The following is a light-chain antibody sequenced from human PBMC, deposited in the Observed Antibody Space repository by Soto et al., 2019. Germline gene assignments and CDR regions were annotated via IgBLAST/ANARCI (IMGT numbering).Light chain of an antibody. CDR2: GAS. J-gene: IGKJ4*01. CDR1: QSVSSSY. Sequence: EIVLTQSPGTLSLSPGERATLSCRASQSVSSSYLAWYQQKPGQAPRLLIYGASSRATGIPDRFSGSGSGTDFTLTISRLEPEDFAVYYYQQYGSSQGLTFGGGTKVEIK. V-gene: IGKV3-20*01. CDR3: QQYGSSQGLT.